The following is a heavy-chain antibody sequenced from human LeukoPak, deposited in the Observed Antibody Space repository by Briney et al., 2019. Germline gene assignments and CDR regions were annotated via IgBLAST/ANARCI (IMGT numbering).Heavy chain of an antibody. D-gene: IGHD4-17*01. V-gene: IGHV3-21*01. Sequence: GGSLRLSCAASGFTFSSYSMNWVRQAPGKGLEWVSSISSSSSYIYYADSVKGRFTISRDNAKNSLYLQMNSLRAEDTAVYYCARFYGDPRDAFDIWGQGTMVTVSS. J-gene: IGHJ3*02. CDR2: ISSSSSYI. CDR1: GFTFSSYS. CDR3: ARFYGDPRDAFDI.